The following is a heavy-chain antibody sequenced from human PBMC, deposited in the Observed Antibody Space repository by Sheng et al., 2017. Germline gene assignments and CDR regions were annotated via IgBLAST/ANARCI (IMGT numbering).Heavy chain of an antibody. CDR3: VRGELLLRDQHYYAMDV. CDR1: GVSITSGGRY. CDR2: IYYSGST. Sequence: QVHLQESGPGLVKPSQTLSLTCNVSGVSITSGGRYWSWIRQRPGQGLEWIGFIYYSGSTFYNPSLKSRVTISLDASKNQVSLKLNSVTAADTSVYYCVRGELLLRDQHYYAMDVWGQGTTVTVSS. V-gene: IGHV4-31*02. J-gene: IGHJ6*02. D-gene: IGHD2-15*01.